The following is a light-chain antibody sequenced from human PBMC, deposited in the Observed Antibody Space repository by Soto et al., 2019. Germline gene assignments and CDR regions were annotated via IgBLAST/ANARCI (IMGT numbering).Light chain of an antibody. J-gene: IGKJ1*01. Sequence: DIVMTQSPDSLAVSLGERATINCKSSQSVLYNSNNKNYLAWYQQKPGQPPRLLIYWASTRESGVPDRFSGSGSGTDFTLTISSLQAEDAAVYYCQQNYRGRTFGQGTKVEIK. CDR3: QQNYRGRT. CDR1: QSVLYNSNNKNY. V-gene: IGKV4-1*01. CDR2: WAS.